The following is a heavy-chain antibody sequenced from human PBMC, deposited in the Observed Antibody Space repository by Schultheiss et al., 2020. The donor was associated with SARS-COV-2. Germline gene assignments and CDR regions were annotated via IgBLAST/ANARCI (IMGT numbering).Heavy chain of an antibody. CDR1: GGSLSDYF. CDR3: ARLKRITMFALIVPRDNGMDV. Sequence: SETLSLTCAVYGGSLSDYFWSWIRQPPGKGLEWIGEINLSGSTDYNPSLKSRVSMSVDTSKNQFSLKLTSVTAADTAVYYCARLKRITMFALIVPRDNGMDVWGQGTTVTVSS. D-gene: IGHD3-3*01. CDR2: INLSGST. V-gene: IGHV4-34*01. J-gene: IGHJ6*02.